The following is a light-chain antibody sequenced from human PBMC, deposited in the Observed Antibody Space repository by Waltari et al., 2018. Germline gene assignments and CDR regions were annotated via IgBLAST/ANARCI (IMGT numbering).Light chain of an antibody. CDR1: SSDFGGFES. CDR2: DVN. J-gene: IGLJ1*01. Sequence: QSALTQPASVSGPPGQSTTIPCSGTSSDFGGFESVAWYQQHPDKIPRLVIYDVNARPSGVSNRFSGSKSGNTASLTISGLQAEDEADYYCSSYSSRDTLVFGGGTKVSVL. V-gene: IGLV2-14*03. CDR3: SSYSSRDTLV.